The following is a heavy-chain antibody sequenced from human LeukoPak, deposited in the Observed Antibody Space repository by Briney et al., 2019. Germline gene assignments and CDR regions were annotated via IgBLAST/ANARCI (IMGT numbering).Heavy chain of an antibody. CDR3: AREGTPGYCSSTSCYSDAFDI. D-gene: IGHD2-2*01. J-gene: IGHJ3*02. V-gene: IGHV3-21*01. Sequence: GGSLRLSCAASGFTFSSYSMNWVRQAPGEGLEWVSSISSSSSYIYYADSVKGRFTISRDNAKNSLYLQMNSLRAEDTAMYYCAREGTPGYCSSTSCYSDAFDIWGQGTMVTVSS. CDR1: GFTFSSYS. CDR2: ISSSSSYI.